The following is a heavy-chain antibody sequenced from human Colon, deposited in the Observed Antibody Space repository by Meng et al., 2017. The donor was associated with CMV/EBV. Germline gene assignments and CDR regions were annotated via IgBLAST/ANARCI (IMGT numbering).Heavy chain of an antibody. Sequence: GESLKISCAGSGFTFSSYSMTWVRQAPGKGLEWVSSITSGGRFIHVADSVKGRFTVSRDNAENSLYLQMNSLRAEDTAVYYCALNYGANEPFESWGPGTLVTVSS. D-gene: IGHD3-16*01. CDR2: ITSGGRFI. CDR1: GFTFSSYS. V-gene: IGHV3-21*01. J-gene: IGHJ4*02. CDR3: ALNYGANEPFES.